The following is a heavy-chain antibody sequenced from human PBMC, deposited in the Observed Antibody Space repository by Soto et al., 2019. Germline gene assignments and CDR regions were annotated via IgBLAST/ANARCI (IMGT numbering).Heavy chain of an antibody. J-gene: IGHJ4*02. CDR2: ISSSGSTI. Sequence: GGSLRLSCAASGFTFSDCYMSWIRQAPGKGLEWVSYISSSGSTIYYADSVKGRFTISRDNAKNSLYLQMNSLRAEDTAVYYCARDISLGYGDYFDYWGQGTLVTVSS. V-gene: IGHV3-11*01. CDR1: GFTFSDCY. D-gene: IGHD4-17*01. CDR3: ARDISLGYGDYFDY.